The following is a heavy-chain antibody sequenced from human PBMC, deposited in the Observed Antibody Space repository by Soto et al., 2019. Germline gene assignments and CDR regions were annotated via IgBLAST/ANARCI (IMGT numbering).Heavy chain of an antibody. Sequence: SETLSLTCTVSGGSISSSSYYWGWIRQPPGKGLEWIGSIYYSGSTNYNPSLKSRVTISVDTSKNQFSLKLSSVTAADTAVYYCARVWGGAFEIWGQGTMVTVSS. J-gene: IGHJ3*02. CDR2: IYYSGST. D-gene: IGHD3-10*01. CDR3: ARVWGGAFEI. CDR1: GGSISSSSYY. V-gene: IGHV4-39*07.